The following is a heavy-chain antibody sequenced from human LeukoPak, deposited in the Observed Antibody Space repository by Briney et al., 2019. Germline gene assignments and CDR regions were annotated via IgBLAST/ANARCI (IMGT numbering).Heavy chain of an antibody. V-gene: IGHV1-46*01. Sequence: GASVKVSCKASGYTFTNYYTYWVRQAPGQGLEWMGIINPSGGRTDYAQNFQGRVTMTRDTSTSTAYMELSSLRSEDTAVYFCARTRGYSAYDYFDYWGQGTLVTVSS. CDR1: GYTFTNYY. CDR3: ARTRGYSAYDYFDY. D-gene: IGHD5-12*01. CDR2: INPSGGRT. J-gene: IGHJ4*02.